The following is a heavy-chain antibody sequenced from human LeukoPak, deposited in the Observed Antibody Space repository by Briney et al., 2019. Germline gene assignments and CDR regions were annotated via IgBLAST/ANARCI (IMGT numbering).Heavy chain of an antibody. CDR2: ISGSGGST. Sequence: GGSMRLSCAASGFTFSSYAMSWVRQAPGKGLEWVSAISGSGGSTYYADSVKGRFTISRDNSKNTLYLQMNSLRAEDTAVYYCAKARSPVLRYFDWWGGDDYWGQGTLVTVSS. D-gene: IGHD3-9*01. V-gene: IGHV3-23*01. CDR1: GFTFSSYA. CDR3: AKARSPVLRYFDWWGGDDY. J-gene: IGHJ4*02.